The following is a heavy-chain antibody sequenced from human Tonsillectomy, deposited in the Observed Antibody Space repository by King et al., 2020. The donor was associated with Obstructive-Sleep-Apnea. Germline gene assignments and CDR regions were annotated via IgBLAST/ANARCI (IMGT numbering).Heavy chain of an antibody. CDR2: IKQDGSEK. CDR1: GFTFSSYW. D-gene: IGHD3-10*01. J-gene: IGHJ4*02. V-gene: IGHV3-7*03. CDR3: ARWLWFGELLMPFDY. Sequence: EVQLVESGGGLVQPGGSLRLSCAASGFTFSSYWMSWVRQAPGKGLEWVANIKQDGSEKYYVDSVKGRFTISRDNAKNSLYLQMNSLRAEDTAVYYCARWLWFGELLMPFDYWGQGTLVTVSS.